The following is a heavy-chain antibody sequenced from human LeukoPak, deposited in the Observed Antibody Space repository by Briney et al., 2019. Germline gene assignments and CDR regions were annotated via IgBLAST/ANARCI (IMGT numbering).Heavy chain of an antibody. CDR2: INHSGST. J-gene: IGHJ6*03. D-gene: IGHD3-9*01. Sequence: SETLSLTCAVSGGSISNSNWWTWVRQPPGKGLEWIGEINHSGSTNYNPSLKSRVTISVDTSKNQFSLKLSSVTAADTAVYYCARLPPRRHILTGYYMSYYYYYMDVWGKGTTVTISS. CDR3: ARLPPRRHILTGYYMSYYYYYMDV. V-gene: IGHV4-4*02. CDR1: GGSISNSNW.